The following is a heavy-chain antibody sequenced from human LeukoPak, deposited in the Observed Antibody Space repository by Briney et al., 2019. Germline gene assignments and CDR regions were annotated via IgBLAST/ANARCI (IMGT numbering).Heavy chain of an antibody. Sequence: SETLSLTCAVYGGSFSGYYWSWIRQPPGKGLEWIGEINHSGSTNYNPSLKSRVTISVDTSKNQFSLKLSSVTAADTAVYYCARDQLPRGGDHDAFDIWGQGTMVTVSS. CDR2: INHSGST. J-gene: IGHJ3*02. CDR3: ARDQLPRGGDHDAFDI. D-gene: IGHD2-2*01. V-gene: IGHV4-34*01. CDR1: GGSFSGYY.